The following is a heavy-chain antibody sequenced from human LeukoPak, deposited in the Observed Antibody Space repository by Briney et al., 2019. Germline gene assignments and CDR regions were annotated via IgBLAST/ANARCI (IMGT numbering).Heavy chain of an antibody. D-gene: IGHD6-13*01. Sequence: PSETLSLTCTVSGGSISSSSYCWGWIRQPPGKGLEWIGRMYYSGSTYYNPSLKSRVTISVDTSKNQFSLKLSSVTAADTAVYYCARHGYSSSWYYNWFDPWGQGTLVTVSS. V-gene: IGHV4-39*01. CDR2: MYYSGST. CDR1: GGSISSSSYC. J-gene: IGHJ5*02. CDR3: ARHGYSSSWYYNWFDP.